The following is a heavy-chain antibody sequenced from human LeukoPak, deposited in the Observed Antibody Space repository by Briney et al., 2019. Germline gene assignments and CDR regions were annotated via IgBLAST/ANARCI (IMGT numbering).Heavy chain of an antibody. D-gene: IGHD4-11*01. CDR2: ISSGSTTI. J-gene: IGHJ4*02. CDR1: GFTFSTYS. Sequence: PGGSLRLSCAASGFTFSTYSMNWVRQAPGKGLEWISYISSGSTTISYADSVKGRFTISRDNAKNSLYLQMHGLRDEDTAMYYCARSSKYGFDYWGQGTLVTVSS. V-gene: IGHV3-48*02. CDR3: ARSSKYGFDY.